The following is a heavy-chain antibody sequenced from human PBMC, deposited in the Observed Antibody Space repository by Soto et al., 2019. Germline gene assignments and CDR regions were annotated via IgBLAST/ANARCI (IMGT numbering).Heavy chain of an antibody. V-gene: IGHV4-59*01. CDR3: ARSSNWFLSPFDY. CDR1: GGSIGTYY. CDR2: VFYSGSA. D-gene: IGHD6-13*01. Sequence: PSETLPLTCTVSGGSIGTYYWSWIRQPPGKGLEWIGYVFYSGSANYNPSLKSRVTISVDTSKNQFSLSLTSINTADTAVYYCARSSNWFLSPFDYWGPGTLVTVSS. J-gene: IGHJ4*02.